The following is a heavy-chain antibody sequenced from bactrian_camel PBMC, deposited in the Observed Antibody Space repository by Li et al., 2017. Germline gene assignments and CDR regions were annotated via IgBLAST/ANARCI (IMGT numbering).Heavy chain of an antibody. CDR2: INSAGGTT. CDR1: GFTFSSYA. Sequence: VQLVESGGGLVQPGGSLRLSCAVSGFTFSSYAMTWVRQAPGKGLEWVSYINSAGGTTYYVDSVKGRFTISLNNAENAIYLEMNNLKPDDTAVYHCAADDIGLITSPEDCTSGAELGYWGHGTQVTVS. D-gene: IGHD1*01. CDR3: AADDIGLITSPEDCTSGAELGY. V-gene: IGHV3S40*01. J-gene: IGHJ6*01.